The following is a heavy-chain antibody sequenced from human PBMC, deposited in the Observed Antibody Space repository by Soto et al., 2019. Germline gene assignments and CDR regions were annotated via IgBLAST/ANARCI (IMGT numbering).Heavy chain of an antibody. CDR1: GNTLSNFG. Sequence: QVQLVQSGPEVKRLGSSVKFSGKVFGNTLSNFGVSWVGQVPGKGLEWMGGTTAILGKRDYAQKSRGRMTITSDESTTTSYMELNSLTSDDTAVYYCAAGDSSDTGDHWGQGTLVTVSS. D-gene: IGHD5-18*01. CDR3: AAGDSSDTGDH. V-gene: IGHV1-69*01. CDR2: TTAILGKR. J-gene: IGHJ4*02.